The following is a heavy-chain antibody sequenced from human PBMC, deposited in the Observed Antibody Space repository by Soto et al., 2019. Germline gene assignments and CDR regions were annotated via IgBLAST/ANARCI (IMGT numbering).Heavy chain of an antibody. J-gene: IGHJ4*02. Sequence: PSETLSLTCTVSGDSIRSGGFYWSWIRQHPGKGLEWIGCIYYRGNTYYNPSLESRVSISVDTSKNQFSLKLSSVTAADTAVYYCARQDIAARSLNYWGQGTRVTVSS. CDR2: IYYRGNT. CDR3: ARQDIAARSLNY. D-gene: IGHD6-6*01. CDR1: GDSIRSGGFY. V-gene: IGHV4-31*03.